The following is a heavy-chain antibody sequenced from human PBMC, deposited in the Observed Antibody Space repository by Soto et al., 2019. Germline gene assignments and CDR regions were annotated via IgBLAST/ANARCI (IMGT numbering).Heavy chain of an antibody. CDR1: GGTFSSYA. CDR2: ITPIFGTA. D-gene: IGHD2-15*01. CDR3: ARTVVVAATPRGYYYYGMDV. J-gene: IGHJ6*02. V-gene: IGHV1-69*13. Sequence: ASVKVSCKASGGTFSSYAISWVRQAPGQGLEWMGGITPIFGTANYAQKFQGRVTITADESTSTAYMELSSLRSEDTAVYYCARTVVVAATPRGYYYYGMDVWGQGTTVTVSS.